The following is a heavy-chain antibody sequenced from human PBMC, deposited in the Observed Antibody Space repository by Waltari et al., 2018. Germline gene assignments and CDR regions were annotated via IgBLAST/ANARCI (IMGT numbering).Heavy chain of an antibody. J-gene: IGHJ4*02. D-gene: IGHD6-13*01. CDR1: GGSFSGYY. CDR2: INHSVST. CDR3: ARRRFIAHRTFDY. V-gene: IGHV4-34*01. Sequence: QVQLQQWGAGLLKPSEPLSLTCAVYGGSFSGYYWSWIRQPPGTGLEWIGEINHSVSTNYNPSLTSRFTISVDTSKNQFSLKLSSVTAADTAVYYCARRRFIAHRTFDYWGQGTLVTVSS.